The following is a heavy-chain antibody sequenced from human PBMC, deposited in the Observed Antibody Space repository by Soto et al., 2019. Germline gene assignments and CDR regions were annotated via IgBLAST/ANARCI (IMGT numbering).Heavy chain of an antibody. CDR3: VKLAYLADGVRSHYNH. CDR1: GFTFNDYY. D-gene: IGHD2-8*02. CDR2: IRNKVKSYTT. V-gene: IGHV3-72*01. J-gene: IGHJ4*02. Sequence: PGGSLRLSCVASGFTFNDYYMDWVRQAPGKGLEWVGRIRNKVKSYTTEYAAYVKGRFTISRDDSKHSQNLQITSLKIYDWAVYYCVKLAYLADGVRSHYNHWGEGTLVT.